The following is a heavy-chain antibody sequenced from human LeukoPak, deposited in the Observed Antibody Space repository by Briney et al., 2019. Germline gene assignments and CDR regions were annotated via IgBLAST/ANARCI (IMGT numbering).Heavy chain of an antibody. CDR2: IRYDGSNK. J-gene: IGHJ4*02. Sequence: GGSLRLSCAASGFTFSSYGMHWVRQAPGKGLEWVAFIRYDGSNKYYADSVKGRFTISRDNSKNTLYLQMNSLRAEDTAVYYCAKDSVVVVAVLYYFDYWGQGTLFTVSS. V-gene: IGHV3-30*02. D-gene: IGHD2-15*01. CDR3: AKDSVVVVAVLYYFDY. CDR1: GFTFSSYG.